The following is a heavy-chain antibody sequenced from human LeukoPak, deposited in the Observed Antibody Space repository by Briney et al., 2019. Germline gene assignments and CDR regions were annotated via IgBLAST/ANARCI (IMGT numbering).Heavy chain of an antibody. CDR1: GFSINNYW. Sequence: GGSLRLSCAVSGFSINNYWMTWYRQAPGKGLECVAHIKGDASEKHYVDSVKGRFTISRDNAENSLYLQMNSLRAEDTAVYYCARQAGVTWGQGTLVTVSS. V-gene: IGHV3-7*01. CDR3: ARQAGVT. D-gene: IGHD6-19*01. CDR2: IKGDASEK. J-gene: IGHJ5*02.